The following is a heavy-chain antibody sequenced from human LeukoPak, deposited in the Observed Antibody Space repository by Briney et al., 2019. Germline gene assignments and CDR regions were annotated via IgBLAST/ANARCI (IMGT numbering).Heavy chain of an antibody. Sequence: PSETLSLTCTVSGGSISSGTYYWGWIRQPPGTGLEWIGSIYYSGITYYNPSLKSRVTISVDTSKNQFSLKLSSVTAADTAVYYCARLKKQWLAITPKVVDAFDIWGQGTMVTVSS. V-gene: IGHV4-39*07. CDR3: ARLKKQWLAITPKVVDAFDI. CDR1: GGSISSGTYY. J-gene: IGHJ3*02. CDR2: IYYSGIT. D-gene: IGHD6-19*01.